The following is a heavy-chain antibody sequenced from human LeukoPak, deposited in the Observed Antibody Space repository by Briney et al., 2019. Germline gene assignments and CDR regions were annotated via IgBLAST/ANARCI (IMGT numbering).Heavy chain of an antibody. CDR3: ARAGTSWNGEAAPFDY. J-gene: IGHJ4*02. V-gene: IGHV3-48*03. CDR2: ISSSGSTI. D-gene: IGHD1-1*01. Sequence: GGSLRLSCAASGFTFSSYEMNWVRQAPGKGLEWVSYISSSGSTIYYADSVKGRFTISRDNAKNSLYLQMNSLRAEDTAVYYCARAGTSWNGEAAPFDYWGQGTLVTVSS. CDR1: GFTFSSYE.